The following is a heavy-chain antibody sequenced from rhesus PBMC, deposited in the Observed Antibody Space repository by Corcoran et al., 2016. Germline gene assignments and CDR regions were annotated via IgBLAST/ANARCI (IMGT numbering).Heavy chain of an antibody. Sequence: QLQLQESGPGLVKPSETLSVTCAVSGGSISSSYWSWIRQAPGKGREWIGFSYTFVSGRTTNTNPSLKGRVTLSVDTSKNQFSLKLSSVTAADTAVYYCARGGCSGIYCYVRFDVWGPGVLVTVSS. D-gene: IGHD2-27*01. CDR3: ARGGCSGIYCYVRFDV. V-gene: IGHV4-169*01. CDR2: TFVSGRTT. CDR1: GGSISSSY. J-gene: IGHJ5-1*01.